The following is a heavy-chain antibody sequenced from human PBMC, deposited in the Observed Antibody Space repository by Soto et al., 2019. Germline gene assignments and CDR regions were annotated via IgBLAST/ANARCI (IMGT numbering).Heavy chain of an antibody. CDR1: GFTVSNNY. Sequence: EVQLVESGGGLIQPGGSLRLSCAVSGFTVSNNYMSWVRQAPGKGLEGVSVIYSGGYTAYGDSVKGRFTISRDNSKNTLNLQKKTRKPDDTSLFYCGTHPGGGGYWGQGTLVTVSS. D-gene: IGHD3-10*01. CDR3: GTHPGGGGY. V-gene: IGHV3-53*01. CDR2: IYSGGYT. J-gene: IGHJ4*02.